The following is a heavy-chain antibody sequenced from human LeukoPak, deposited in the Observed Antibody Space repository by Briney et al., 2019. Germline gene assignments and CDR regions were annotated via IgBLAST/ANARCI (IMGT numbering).Heavy chain of an antibody. CDR1: GFTFSSYA. CDR3: AKGDSGGSSHYSLGRGFDY. CDR2: ISGSGGST. J-gene: IGHJ4*02. V-gene: IGHV3-23*01. Sequence: QPGRSLRLSCAASGFTFSSYAMSWVRQAPGKGLEWVSAISGSGGSTYYADSVKGRFTISRDNSKNTLYLQMNSLRAEDTAVYYCAKGDSGGSSHYSLGRGFDYWGQGTLVTVSS. D-gene: IGHD1-26*01.